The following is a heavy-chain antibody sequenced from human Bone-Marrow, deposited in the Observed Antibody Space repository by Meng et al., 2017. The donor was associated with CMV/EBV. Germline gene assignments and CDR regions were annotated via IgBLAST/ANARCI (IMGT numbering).Heavy chain of an antibody. J-gene: IGHJ5*02. D-gene: IGHD3-3*01. Sequence: GSLRLSCTVSGGSISSYYSSWIRQPPGKGLEWIGYIYYSGSTNYNPSLKSRVTISVDTSKNQFSLKLSSVTAADTAVYYCARATPNYDFWSGLGNWFDPWGQGTLVTVSS. CDR1: GGSISSYY. CDR3: ARATPNYDFWSGLGNWFDP. CDR2: IYYSGST. V-gene: IGHV4-59*01.